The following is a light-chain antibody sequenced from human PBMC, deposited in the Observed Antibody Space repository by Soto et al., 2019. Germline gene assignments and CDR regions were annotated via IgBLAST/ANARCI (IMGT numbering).Light chain of an antibody. CDR3: QQHNKWPPTWT. Sequence: DIQMTQSPATLSASPGERATLSCRASQTVSSKLAWYHQKPVQAPRRLIYGASTTATGSPARFSGSGSGTEFALTISSLQSEDFAVYYCQQHNKWPPTWTFGQGTKVDIK. CDR2: GAS. J-gene: IGKJ1*01. CDR1: QTVSSK. V-gene: IGKV3-15*01.